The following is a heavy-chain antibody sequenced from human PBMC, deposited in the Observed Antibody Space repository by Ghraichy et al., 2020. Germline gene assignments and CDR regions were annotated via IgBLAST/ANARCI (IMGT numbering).Heavy chain of an antibody. J-gene: IGHJ4*02. V-gene: IGHV4-34*01. CDR2: INHSGST. Sequence: GSLRLTCAVYGGSFSGYYWSWIRQPPGKGLEWIGEINHSGSTNYNPSLKSRVTISVDTSKNQFSLKLSSVTPADTAVYYCARGVHYDFWRDKRKKYYFDYWGQGTLVTVSS. CDR3: ARGVHYDFWRDKRKKYYFDY. CDR1: GGSFSGYY. D-gene: IGHD3-3*01.